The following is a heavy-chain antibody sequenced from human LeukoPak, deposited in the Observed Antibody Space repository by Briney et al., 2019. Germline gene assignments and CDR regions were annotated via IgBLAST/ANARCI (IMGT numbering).Heavy chain of an antibody. CDR2: IGARGDVT. CDR3: AKVHYTASFPGSFPGRNYFDS. D-gene: IGHD1-26*01. J-gene: IGHJ4*02. Sequence: GGSLRLSCTVSGFAFSGYAMSWVRQAPGKGPEWVSSIGARGDVTYSADSVKGRFTISRDNSKRTLFLQMKSLRAEDTAVYYCAKVHYTASFPGSFPGRNYFDSWGQGSLVTVSS. CDR1: GFAFSGYA. V-gene: IGHV3-23*01.